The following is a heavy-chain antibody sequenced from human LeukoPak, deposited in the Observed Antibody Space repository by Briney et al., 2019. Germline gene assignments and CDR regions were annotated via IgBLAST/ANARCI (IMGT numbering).Heavy chain of an antibody. CDR2: IYTSGST. CDR1: GGSISSYY. V-gene: IGHV4-4*08. Sequence: SETLSLTCTVSGGSISSYYWSWIRQPPGKGLEWIGYIYTSGSTNYNPSLKSRVTISIDTSKNQFSLKLSSVTAADTAVYYCATLGYSSGTDYWGLGTRVTVSS. CDR3: ATLGYSSGTDY. J-gene: IGHJ4*02. D-gene: IGHD5-18*01.